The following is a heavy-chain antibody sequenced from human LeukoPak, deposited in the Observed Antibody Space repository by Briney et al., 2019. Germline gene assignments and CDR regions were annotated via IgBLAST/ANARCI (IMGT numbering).Heavy chain of an antibody. Sequence: GRSLRLSCVASGFTFSSYGMHWVRQAPGKGLEWVAVISYGGSNKYCADSVKGRFTISRDNSKNTLYLQMNSLRAEDTAVYYCAKDLLTVTTEHYYYYYGMDVWGQGTTVTASS. J-gene: IGHJ6*02. D-gene: IGHD4-17*01. V-gene: IGHV3-30*18. CDR1: GFTFSSYG. CDR2: ISYGGSNK. CDR3: AKDLLTVTTEHYYYYYGMDV.